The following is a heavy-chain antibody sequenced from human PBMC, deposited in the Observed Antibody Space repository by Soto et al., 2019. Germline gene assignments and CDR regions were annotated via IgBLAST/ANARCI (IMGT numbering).Heavy chain of an antibody. Sequence: TSETLSLTCTVSGGSISSGGYYWSWIRQPPGKGLEWIGYIYYSGSTYYNPSLKSRVTISVDTSKNQFSLKLSSVTAADTAVYYCARERPDGARLDPWGQGTLVTAPQ. CDR1: GGSISSGGYY. CDR3: ARERPDGARLDP. V-gene: IGHV4-30-4*08. J-gene: IGHJ5*02. D-gene: IGHD6-6*01. CDR2: IYYSGST.